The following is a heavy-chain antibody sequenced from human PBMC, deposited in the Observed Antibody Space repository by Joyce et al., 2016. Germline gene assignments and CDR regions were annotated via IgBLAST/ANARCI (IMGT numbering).Heavy chain of an antibody. D-gene: IGHD7-27*01. V-gene: IGHV3-23*01. CDR3: AKGRGDSYGYFDH. J-gene: IGHJ4*02. Sequence: EVQLLESGGGLVQPGGSLRLSCAASGFTFNSYTMTWVRLAPGKGLGWVSGITGGGGTTYYADSVKGRFTISRDNSEHTLYLQMNSLRAEDTAVYYCAKGRGDSYGYFDHWGQGTLVTVST. CDR2: ITGGGGTT. CDR1: GFTFNSYT.